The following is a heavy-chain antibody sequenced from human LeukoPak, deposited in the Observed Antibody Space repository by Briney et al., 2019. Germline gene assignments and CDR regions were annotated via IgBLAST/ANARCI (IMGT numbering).Heavy chain of an antibody. CDR1: GFTFSGYW. Sequence: GGSLRLSCAASGFTFSGYWMSWFRQAPGKGLEWVANIKEDGSGTYYVDSVKGRFTISRDNAKNSLYLQLSGLRAEDTAVYYCARDPAAADHWGQGTLVTVSS. CDR2: IKEDGSGT. J-gene: IGHJ4*02. D-gene: IGHD6-13*01. CDR3: ARDPAAADH. V-gene: IGHV3-7*01.